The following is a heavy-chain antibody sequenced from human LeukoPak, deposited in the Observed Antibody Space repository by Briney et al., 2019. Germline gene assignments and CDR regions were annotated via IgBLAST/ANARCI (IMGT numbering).Heavy chain of an antibody. V-gene: IGHV4-31*03. CDR2: IYYSGST. CDR1: GGSISSGGYY. D-gene: IGHD1-7*01. Sequence: SQTLSLTCTVSGGSISSGGYYWSWIRQHPGKGLEWIGYIYYSGSTYYNPSLKSRVTISVDTSKNQFSLKLSSVTAADTAVYYCARAPTNCNYAPDEEKWGQGTLVTVSS. CDR3: ARAPTNCNYAPDEEK. J-gene: IGHJ4*02.